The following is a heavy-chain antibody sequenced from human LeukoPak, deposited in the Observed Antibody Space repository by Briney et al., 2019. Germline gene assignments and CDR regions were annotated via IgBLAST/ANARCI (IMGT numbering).Heavy chain of an antibody. J-gene: IGHJ4*02. CDR1: GYTFTDYY. D-gene: IGHD2-2*01. Sequence: GASVKVSCKASGYTFTDYYMHWVRQAPGQGFEWMGWINPNDGDTNYAQKFQGRVTMTRDTSISTAHMEVSRLRSDDTAVYYCVRANFLYCSSTTSLFDYWGQGTLVTVSS. CDR3: VRANFLYCSSTTSLFDY. V-gene: IGHV1-2*02. CDR2: INPNDGDT.